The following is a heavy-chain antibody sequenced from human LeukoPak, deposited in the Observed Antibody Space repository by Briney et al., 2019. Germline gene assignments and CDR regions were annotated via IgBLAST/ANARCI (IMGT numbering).Heavy chain of an antibody. D-gene: IGHD3-22*01. V-gene: IGHV3-64D*06. J-gene: IGHJ4*02. Sequence: GGSLRLSCSASGFTFSRYAMHWVRQPPGKGLEYVSAITNNGRSTYYADSVKGRFTISRDNSKNTLYLQMSSLRAEDTAVYYCASTYSYDSSGYYPFDYWGQGTLVTVSS. CDR2: ITNNGRST. CDR1: GFTFSRYA. CDR3: ASTYSYDSSGYYPFDY.